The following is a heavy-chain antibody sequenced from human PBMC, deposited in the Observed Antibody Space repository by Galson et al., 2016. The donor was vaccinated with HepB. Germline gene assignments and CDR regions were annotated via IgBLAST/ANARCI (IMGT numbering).Heavy chain of an antibody. CDR3: ALTDWGRDFWYFNF. J-gene: IGHJ2*01. Sequence: PALVKPTQTLTLTCTFSGFSLTSPGVAVGWIRQPPGKALEWLALIGWDDDKRYSPSLKNRLIITKDTSKNQVVLTMAKMDPVDTATYYCALTDWGRDFWYFNFWGRGTLVTVSS. CDR1: GFSLTSPGVA. V-gene: IGHV2-5*02. D-gene: IGHD2-21*01. CDR2: IGWDDDK.